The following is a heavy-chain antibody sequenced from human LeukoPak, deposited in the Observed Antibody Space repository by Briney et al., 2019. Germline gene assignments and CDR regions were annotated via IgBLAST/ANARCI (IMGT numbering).Heavy chain of an antibody. CDR3: ARPRHQLLLDDAFDI. V-gene: IGHV1-18*01. Sequence: ASVKVSCKASGYTFTSYGISWVRQAPGQGLEWMGWISAYNGNTNYAQKLQGRVTMTTDTSTSTAYMELRSLRSDDTAVYYCARPRHQLLLDDAFDIWGQGTMVTVSS. CDR2: ISAYNGNT. D-gene: IGHD2-2*01. CDR1: GYTFTSYG. J-gene: IGHJ3*02.